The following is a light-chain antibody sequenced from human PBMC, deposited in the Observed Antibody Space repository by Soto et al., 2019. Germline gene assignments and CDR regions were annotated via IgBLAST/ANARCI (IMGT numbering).Light chain of an antibody. CDR2: GAS. J-gene: IGKJ1*01. CDR3: QQYNNWLLS. Sequence: EIVMTQSPATLSVSPGERATLSCRASQSVSTNLAWYQQKPGQAPRLLIYGASARATDIPARFSGSGSGTEFTLTISSLQSEDFAVYYCQQYNNWLLSFGQGTRVEIK. V-gene: IGKV3-15*01. CDR1: QSVSTN.